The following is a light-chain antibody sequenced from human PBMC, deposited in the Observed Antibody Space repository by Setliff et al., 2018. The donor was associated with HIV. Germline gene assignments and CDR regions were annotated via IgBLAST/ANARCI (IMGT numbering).Light chain of an antibody. V-gene: IGLV1-44*01. CDR3: AAWDDSLNGGI. Sequence: QSVLTQPPSASGTPGQRVTISCSGSSSNIGSNTVNWYQQLPGTAPKLLMYSNNQRPSGVPDRFSGSKSGTSASLAISGLQSEDEADYYCAAWDDSLNGGIFGGGTKVT. J-gene: IGLJ2*01. CDR2: SNN. CDR1: SSNIGSNT.